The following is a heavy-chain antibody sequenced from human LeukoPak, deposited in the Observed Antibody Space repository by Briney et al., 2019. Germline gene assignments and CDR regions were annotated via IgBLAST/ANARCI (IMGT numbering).Heavy chain of an antibody. CDR1: GGSFSGYY. CDR2: INHSGGT. CDR3: ARGKPWIQLWSPYFDY. V-gene: IGHV4-34*01. J-gene: IGHJ4*02. Sequence: PETLSLTCAVYGGSFSGYYWSWIRQPPGKGLEWIGEINHSGGTNYNPSLKSRVTISVDTSKNQFSLKLSSVTAADTAVYYCARGKPWIQLWSPYFDYWGQGTLVTVSS. D-gene: IGHD5-18*01.